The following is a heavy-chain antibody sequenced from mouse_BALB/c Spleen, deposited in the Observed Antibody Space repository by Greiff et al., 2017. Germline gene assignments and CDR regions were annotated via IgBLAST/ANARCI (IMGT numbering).Heavy chain of an antibody. Sequence: VQLKESGAELVRPGALVKLSCKASGFNIKDYYMHWVKQRPEQGLEWIGWIDPENGNTIYDPKFQGKASITADTSSNTAYLQLSSLTSEDTAVYYCARPTVDFAYWGQGTLVTVSA. V-gene: IGHV14-1*02. J-gene: IGHJ3*01. CDR1: GFNIKDYY. CDR2: IDPENGNT. D-gene: IGHD1-1*01. CDR3: ARPTVDFAY.